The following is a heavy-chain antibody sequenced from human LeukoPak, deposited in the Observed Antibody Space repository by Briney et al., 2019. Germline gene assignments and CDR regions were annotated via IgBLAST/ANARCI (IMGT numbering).Heavy chain of an antibody. CDR1: GCSISGYY. J-gene: IGHJ4*02. Sequence: VKPSETLSLTCTVSGCSISGYYWSWIRQPPGTGLEWIGYIYYSGSTNYNSSLKSRLTISVDTSKNQFSLKLNSVTAAYTAVYYCARASTSYCDYDYSGQGILVTVSS. CDR2: IYYSGST. CDR3: ARASTSYCDYDY. D-gene: IGHD2-2*01. V-gene: IGHV4-59*01.